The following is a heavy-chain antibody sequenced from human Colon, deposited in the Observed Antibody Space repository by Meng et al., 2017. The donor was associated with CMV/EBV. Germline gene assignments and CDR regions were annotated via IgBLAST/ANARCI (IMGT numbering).Heavy chain of an antibody. J-gene: IGHJ4*02. Sequence: AASGFSFSAYAMHWVRQAPGEGLDWVAGMSYDGNNQYYADSVKGRFTISRDNSKNTLFLQMNSLRAEDTAVYYCVKDMYGGHSKILDFWGQGTLVTVSS. D-gene: IGHD2-21*02. V-gene: IGHV3-30*04. CDR3: VKDMYGGHSKILDF. CDR1: GFSFSAYA. CDR2: MSYDGNNQ.